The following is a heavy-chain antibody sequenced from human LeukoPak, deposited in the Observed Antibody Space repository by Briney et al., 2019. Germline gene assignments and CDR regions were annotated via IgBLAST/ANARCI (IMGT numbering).Heavy chain of an antibody. J-gene: IGHJ4*02. Sequence: GGSLRLSCAASGFTFSSYAMHWVRQAPGKGLEWVAVISYDGSNKYYADSEKGRFTISRDNSKNTLYLQMNSLRAEDTAVYYCARDVISSGEYYFDYWGQGTLVTVSS. D-gene: IGHD3-22*01. CDR1: GFTFSSYA. CDR3: ARDVISSGEYYFDY. V-gene: IGHV3-30-3*01. CDR2: ISYDGSNK.